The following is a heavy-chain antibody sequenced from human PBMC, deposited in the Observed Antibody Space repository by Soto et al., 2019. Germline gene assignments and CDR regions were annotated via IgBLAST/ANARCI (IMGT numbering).Heavy chain of an antibody. D-gene: IGHD6-6*01. CDR3: VIDSSFLRHYFDY. CDR2: ISYDGLAK. CDR1: GFTFSGYG. J-gene: IGHJ4*02. Sequence: GGSLRLSCAASGFTFSGYGMHWVRQAPGEGLEWVAVISYDGLAKYYADSVRGRFTISRDKSKNTVYLQMNSLRPDDTAVYYCVIDSSFLRHYFDYWGLGTIVTVYS. V-gene: IGHV3-30*03.